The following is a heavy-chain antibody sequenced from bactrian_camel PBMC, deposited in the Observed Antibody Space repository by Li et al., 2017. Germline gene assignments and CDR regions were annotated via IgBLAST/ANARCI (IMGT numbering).Heavy chain of an antibody. Sequence: QVQLVESGGGSVRPGGSLRLSCEISGVTETNINACMGWFRQAPGKEREGVASIYTPKRITSYADSVKGRFTISRDTAKNTLYLQMNNLQPDDTATYYCASAGFGAGCACMRRPYNFWGQGTQVTVS. J-gene: IGHJ4*01. V-gene: IGHV3S61*01. CDR2: IYTPKRIT. CDR1: GVTETNINAC. D-gene: IGHD1*01. CDR3: ASAGFGAGCACMRRPYNF.